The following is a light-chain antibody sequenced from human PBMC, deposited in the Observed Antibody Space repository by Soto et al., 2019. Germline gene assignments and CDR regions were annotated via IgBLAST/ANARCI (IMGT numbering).Light chain of an antibody. CDR1: SGHSSYA. CDR3: QTWGTGIGV. J-gene: IGLJ2*01. CDR2: LNSDGSH. V-gene: IGLV4-69*01. Sequence: QLVLTQSPSASASLGASVKLTCTLSSGHSSYAIAWHQQQPEKGPRYLMKLNSDGSHSKGDGIPDRFSGSSSGAEHYLTISSLQSEDAADYYCQTWGTGIGVFGGGTKLTVL.